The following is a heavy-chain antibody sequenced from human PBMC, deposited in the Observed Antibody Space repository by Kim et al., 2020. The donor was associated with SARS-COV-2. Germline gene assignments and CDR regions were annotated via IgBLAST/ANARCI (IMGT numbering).Heavy chain of an antibody. Sequence: GGSLRLSCAASGFTFSSYAMSWVRQSPGKGLEWVSVISGSAATTHYADSVEGRFTISRDNSKNTLHLQMNSLRAEDTAVYYCAKGSSTSPRPFDYWGQGTLVTVSS. CDR3: AKGSSTSPRPFDY. D-gene: IGHD2-2*01. CDR1: GFTFSSYA. J-gene: IGHJ4*02. CDR2: ISGSAATT. V-gene: IGHV3-23*01.